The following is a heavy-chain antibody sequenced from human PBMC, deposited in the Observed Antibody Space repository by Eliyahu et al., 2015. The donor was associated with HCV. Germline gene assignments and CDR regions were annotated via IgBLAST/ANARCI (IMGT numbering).Heavy chain of an antibody. CDR1: GDSINNYY. CDR2: IYDSGST. CDR3: ARHDSSGWYVLRY. D-gene: IGHD6-19*01. V-gene: IGHV4-59*08. Sequence: QVQLQESGPRLVKPSETLSLTCTVSGDSINNYYWSWIRQPPGKGLEWIGYIYDSGSTNYNPSLKSRVTISVDMSKNQFSLKLSSVTAADTAIYYCARHDSSGWYVLRYWGQGTLVTVSS. J-gene: IGHJ4*02.